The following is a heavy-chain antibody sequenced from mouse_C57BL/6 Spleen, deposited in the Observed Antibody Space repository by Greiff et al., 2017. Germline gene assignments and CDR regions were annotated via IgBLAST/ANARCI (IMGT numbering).Heavy chain of an antibody. D-gene: IGHD5-1*01. CDR2: ISSGGSYT. Sequence: EVKLQESGGDLVKPGGSLKLSCAASGFTFSSYGMSWVRQTPDKRLEWVATISSGGSYTYYPDSVKGRFTISRDNAKNTLYLQMSSLKSEDTAMYYCARHTYSGSYFDYWGQGTTLTVSS. CDR1: GFTFSSYG. V-gene: IGHV5-6*01. J-gene: IGHJ2*01. CDR3: ARHTYSGSYFDY.